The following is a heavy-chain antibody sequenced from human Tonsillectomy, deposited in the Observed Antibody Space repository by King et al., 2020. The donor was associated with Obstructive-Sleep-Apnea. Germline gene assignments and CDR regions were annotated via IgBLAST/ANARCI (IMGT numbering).Heavy chain of an antibody. V-gene: IGHV4-30-2*01. J-gene: IGHJ3*02. D-gene: IGHD3-10*01. CDR1: GDSINSGTYS. CDR3: ARGRRHYYGSVEAFDI. Sequence: LQLQESGSGLVKPSQTLSLTCAVSGDSINSGTYSWSWIRQPPGKGLECIGYMYHSGSTHYNPSLKSRVTMSVDRAKNQFSLRLSSLTAADTAVYYCARGRRHYYGSVEAFDIWGQGTMVTVSS. CDR2: MYHSGST.